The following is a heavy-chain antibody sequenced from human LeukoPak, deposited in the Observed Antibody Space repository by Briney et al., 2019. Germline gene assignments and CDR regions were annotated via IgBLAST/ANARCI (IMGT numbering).Heavy chain of an antibody. Sequence: GSLRLSCAASGFTFSDYYMSWIRQAPGKGLEWVSYIISSGSTIYYADSVKGRFTISRDNAKNSLYLQMNSLRAEDTAMYYCASVVVPTDYYYYGMDVWGQGTTVTVSS. J-gene: IGHJ6*02. V-gene: IGHV3-11*01. CDR3: ASVVVPTDYYYYGMDV. D-gene: IGHD2-2*01. CDR1: GFTFSDYY. CDR2: IISSGSTI.